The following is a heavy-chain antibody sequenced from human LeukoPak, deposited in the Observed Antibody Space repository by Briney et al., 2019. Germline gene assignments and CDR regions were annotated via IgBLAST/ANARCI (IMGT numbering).Heavy chain of an antibody. Sequence: GGSLRLSCAASGFTFSSYAMHWVRQAPGKGLEWVAVISYDGSNKYYADSVKGRFTISRDNSKNTLYLQMNSLRAEDTAVYYCAKPHYGDYAVDYWGQGTLVTVSS. J-gene: IGHJ4*02. CDR2: ISYDGSNK. CDR1: GFTFSSYA. D-gene: IGHD4-17*01. V-gene: IGHV3-30-3*01. CDR3: AKPHYGDYAVDY.